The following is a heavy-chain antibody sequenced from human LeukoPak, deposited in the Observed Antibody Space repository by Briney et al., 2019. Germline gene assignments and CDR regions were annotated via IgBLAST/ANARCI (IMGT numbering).Heavy chain of an antibody. CDR3: ARTSWSGYHSNNWFDP. CDR1: GGSISSSSYY. Sequence: SETLSLTCTVSGGSISSSSYYWGWIRQPPGKGLEWIGSIYYSGSTYYNPSLKSRVTISVDTSKNQFSLKLSSVTAADTAAYYCARTSWSGYHSNNWFDPWGPGNLVTVSS. D-gene: IGHD3-3*01. V-gene: IGHV4-39*01. J-gene: IGHJ5*02. CDR2: IYYSGST.